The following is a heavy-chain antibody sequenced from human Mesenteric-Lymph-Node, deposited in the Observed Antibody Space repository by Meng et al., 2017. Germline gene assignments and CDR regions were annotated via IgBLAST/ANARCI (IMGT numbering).Heavy chain of an antibody. V-gene: IGHV4-61*02. CDR2: IYTSGST. D-gene: IGHD6-19*01. CDR1: GGSISSGSYY. J-gene: IGHJ5*02. Sequence: LRLSCTVSGGSISSGSYYWSWIRQPAGKGLEWIGRIYTSGSTNYNPSLKSRVTISVDTSKNQFSLKLSSVTAADTAVYYCARDSDGAYSSGWLGGFDPWGQGTLVTVSS. CDR3: ARDSDGAYSSGWLGGFDP.